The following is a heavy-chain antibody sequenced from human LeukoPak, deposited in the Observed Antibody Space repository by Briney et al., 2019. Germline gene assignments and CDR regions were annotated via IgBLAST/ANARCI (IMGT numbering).Heavy chain of an antibody. CDR1: GFTFSAYA. V-gene: IGHV3-23*01. D-gene: IGHD3-22*01. Sequence: GGSLRLSCAASGFTFSAYAMTWVRQAPGKGLEWVSTISGSGGTTYSADSVKGRFTISRDNSKNILYLQVNSLRAGDTAVYYCAKVGVITDFDYWGQGTLVTVSS. CDR2: ISGSGGTT. J-gene: IGHJ4*02. CDR3: AKVGVITDFDY.